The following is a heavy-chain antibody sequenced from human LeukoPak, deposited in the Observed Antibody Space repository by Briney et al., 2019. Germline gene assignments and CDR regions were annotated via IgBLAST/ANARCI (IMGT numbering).Heavy chain of an antibody. CDR2: ISSSGSTI. CDR3: ARGYYDSSGYYYDY. V-gene: IGHV3-48*03. J-gene: IGHJ4*02. CDR1: GFTFSSYE. D-gene: IGHD3-22*01. Sequence: GGSLRLSCAASGFTFSSYEMNWVRQAPGRGLEWVSYISSSGSTIYYADSVKGRFTISRDNAKNSLYLQMNSLRAEDTAVYYCARGYYDSSGYYYDYWGQGTLVTVSS.